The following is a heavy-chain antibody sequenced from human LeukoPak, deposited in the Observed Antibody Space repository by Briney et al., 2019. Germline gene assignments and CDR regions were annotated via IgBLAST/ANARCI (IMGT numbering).Heavy chain of an antibody. V-gene: IGHV1-2*02. CDR3: ARKDGGRDGMDV. Sequence: ASVNVSCKASGYTFTGYYMHWVRQAPGQGLEWMGWLNPNTLVTSYAQHFQGRVSMTWDTSISTGYMDLNSLTSDDTAVYYCARKDGGRDGMDVWGQGTTVTVSS. D-gene: IGHD4-23*01. CDR1: GYTFTGYY. J-gene: IGHJ6*02. CDR2: LNPNTLVT.